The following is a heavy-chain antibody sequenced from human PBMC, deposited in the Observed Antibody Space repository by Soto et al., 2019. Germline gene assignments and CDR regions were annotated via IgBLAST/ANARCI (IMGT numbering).Heavy chain of an antibody. D-gene: IGHD6-25*01. Sequence: XVFLRLSFASSGFTFNDYDMNWVRQAPGKGLEWVAYIRSTSTSIHYADSVRGRFTISRDSAKNSLYLQMNSLRDEDTAVYYCVRESLTATPRVGFYYGMDVWGQGTTVTVSS. CDR1: GFTFNDYD. CDR3: VRESLTATPRVGFYYGMDV. J-gene: IGHJ6*02. V-gene: IGHV3-48*02. CDR2: IRSTSTSI.